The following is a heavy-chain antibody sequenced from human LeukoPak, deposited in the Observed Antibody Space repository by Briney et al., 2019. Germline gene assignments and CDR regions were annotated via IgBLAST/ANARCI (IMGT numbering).Heavy chain of an antibody. Sequence: ASVKVSCKTSGYTFSTYDINWLRQAAGQGLEWMGWMNPNSANTGFAQKFQGRAAITRDTSTATAYLELSSLTSVDRPVYYGARAIRYQLLSDYWGQGTLVTVSS. V-gene: IGHV1-8*03. J-gene: IGHJ4*02. D-gene: IGHD2-2*01. CDR2: MNPNSANT. CDR1: GYTFSTYD. CDR3: ARAIRYQLLSDY.